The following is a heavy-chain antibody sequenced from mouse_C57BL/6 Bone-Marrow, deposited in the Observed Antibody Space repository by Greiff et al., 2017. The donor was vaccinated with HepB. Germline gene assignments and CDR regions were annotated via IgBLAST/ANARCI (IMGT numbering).Heavy chain of an antibody. J-gene: IGHJ3*01. CDR3: ASYYGNSSWFAY. CDR2: IYPGDGDT. Sequence: VQLVESGPELVKPGASVKISCKASGYAFSSSWMNWVKQRPGKGLEWIGRIYPGDGDTNYNGKFKGKATLTADKSSSTAYMQLSSLTSEDSAVYFCASYYGNSSWFAYWGQGTLVTVSA. V-gene: IGHV1-82*01. D-gene: IGHD2-10*01. CDR1: GYAFSSSW.